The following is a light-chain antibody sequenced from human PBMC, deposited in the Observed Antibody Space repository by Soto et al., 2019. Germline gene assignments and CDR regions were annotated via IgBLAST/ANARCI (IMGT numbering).Light chain of an antibody. Sequence: EIVLTQSPATLSLSPGERATLSCRASVAISYYLAWYRQEPGQSPRLLIYDASKRATAIQGRFSGSGSGTDFTLTISSLESEDFAVYYCQQRGNWPLTFGGGTKVEIK. CDR2: DAS. V-gene: IGKV3-11*01. J-gene: IGKJ4*01. CDR3: QQRGNWPLT. CDR1: VAISYY.